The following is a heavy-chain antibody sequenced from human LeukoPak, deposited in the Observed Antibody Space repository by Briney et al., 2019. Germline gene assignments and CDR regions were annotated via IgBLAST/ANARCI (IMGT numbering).Heavy chain of an antibody. Sequence: SETLSLTCAVSGYSINSDYYWSWIRQPAGKGLEWIGRSYTSGSTNYNPSLKSRVTISVDTSKNQFSLKLSSVTAADTAVYYCARSGYSHGYYTNWFDPWGQGTLVTVSS. CDR1: GYSINSDYY. CDR2: SYTSGST. D-gene: IGHD5-18*01. J-gene: IGHJ5*02. V-gene: IGHV4-61*02. CDR3: ARSGYSHGYYTNWFDP.